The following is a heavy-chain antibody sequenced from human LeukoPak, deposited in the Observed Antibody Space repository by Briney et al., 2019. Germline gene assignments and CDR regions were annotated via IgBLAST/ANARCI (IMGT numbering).Heavy chain of an antibody. CDR1: GFTFSSYW. CDR2: ISASGDVT. J-gene: IGHJ3*02. CDR3: AKSLLTTASGTGRAFDI. V-gene: IGHV3-23*01. Sequence: GGSLRLSCAASGFTFSSYWMSWVRQAPGKGLEWVSGISASGDVTFHADPLKGRFTISRDNSKNTLYLQMDSLRAEDTAKYYCAKSLLTTASGTGRAFDIWGQGTVVTVSA. D-gene: IGHD1-26*01.